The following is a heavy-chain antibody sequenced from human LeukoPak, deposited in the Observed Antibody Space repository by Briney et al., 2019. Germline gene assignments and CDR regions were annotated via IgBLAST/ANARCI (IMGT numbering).Heavy chain of an antibody. CDR2: IYYSGST. CDR3: ARDGYYDSSGKGFDY. J-gene: IGHJ4*02. Sequence: SETLSLTCTVSGGSISTYYWSWIRQHPGKGLEWIGYIYYSGSTYYNPSLKSRVTISVDTSKNQFSLKLSSVTAADTAVYYCARDGYYDSSGKGFDYWGQGTLVTVSS. D-gene: IGHD3-22*01. V-gene: IGHV4-59*06. CDR1: GGSISTYY.